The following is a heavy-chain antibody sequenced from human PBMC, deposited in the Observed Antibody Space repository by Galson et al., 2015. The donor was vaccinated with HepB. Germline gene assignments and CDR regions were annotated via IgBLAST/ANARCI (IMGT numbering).Heavy chain of an antibody. CDR1: GDSVSNNHAV. J-gene: IGHJ6*02. V-gene: IGHV6-1*01. CDR2: TYYRSKWYI. Sequence: CAISGDSVSNNHAVWNWIRQSPSRGLGWLGRTYYRSKWYIDYAISVKSRITINSDTSRNQFSLHLSSVTPEDTAVYYCAYGSDVWGQGTTVIVSS. CDR3: AYGSDV.